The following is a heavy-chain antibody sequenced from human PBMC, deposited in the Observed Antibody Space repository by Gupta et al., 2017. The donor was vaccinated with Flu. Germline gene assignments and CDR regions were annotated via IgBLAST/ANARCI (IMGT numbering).Heavy chain of an antibody. CDR1: GGSISSGSYY. J-gene: IGHJ6*02. D-gene: IGHD3-16*02. V-gene: IGHV4-61*02. CDR3: AREMTLSNYGMDV. CDR2: IYTSGST. Sequence: QVQLQESGPGLVKPSQTLSLTCTVSGGSISSGSYYWSWIRQPAGKGLEWIGRIYTSGSTNYNPSLKSRVTISVDTSKNQFSLKLSSVTAADTAVYYCAREMTLSNYGMDVWGQGTTVTVSS.